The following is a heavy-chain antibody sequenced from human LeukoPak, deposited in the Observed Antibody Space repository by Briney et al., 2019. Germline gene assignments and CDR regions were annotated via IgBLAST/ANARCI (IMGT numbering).Heavy chain of an antibody. J-gene: IGHJ4*02. CDR2: INAGNGNT. CDR3: ATGSGSYWPLDY. Sequence: ASVKVSCKASGYTFTSYAMHWVRQAPGQRLEWMGWINAGNGNTKYSQKFQGRVTITRDISASTAYMELSSLRSEDTAVYYCATGSGSYWPLDYWGQGTLVTVSS. V-gene: IGHV1-3*01. D-gene: IGHD1-26*01. CDR1: GYTFTSYA.